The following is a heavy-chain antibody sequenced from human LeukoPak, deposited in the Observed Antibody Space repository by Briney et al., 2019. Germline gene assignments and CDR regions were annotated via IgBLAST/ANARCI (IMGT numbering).Heavy chain of an antibody. CDR1: GFTFRNAS. CDR3: AHRDTTMVRVDY. CDR2: IKSKTDGGRT. D-gene: IGHD5-18*01. Sequence: GGSLRLSCAASGFTFRNASMSWVRQAPGKGLEWVGRIKSKTDGGRTDYAAPVKGRFTISRDDSKNTLYLQMNSLTTEDTAVYFCAHRDTTMVRVDYWGQGTLVTVSS. V-gene: IGHV3-15*01. J-gene: IGHJ4*02.